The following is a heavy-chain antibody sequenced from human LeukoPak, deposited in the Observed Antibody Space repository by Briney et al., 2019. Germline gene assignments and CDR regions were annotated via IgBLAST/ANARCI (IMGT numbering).Heavy chain of an antibody. D-gene: IGHD5-12*01. CDR3: ARVERSRVATTTTTVYYHYMDV. CDR1: GGSINNYY. Sequence: SQTLSLTCTVTGGSINNYYWTWIRQPPGKGLEWIGYIYYSGSTNSNPSLKSRLSMSVDTSNNQLSLKLSSVTAADTAVYYCARVERSRVATTTTTVYYHYMDVWGQGITVTVSS. V-gene: IGHV4-59*12. CDR2: IYYSGST. J-gene: IGHJ6*02.